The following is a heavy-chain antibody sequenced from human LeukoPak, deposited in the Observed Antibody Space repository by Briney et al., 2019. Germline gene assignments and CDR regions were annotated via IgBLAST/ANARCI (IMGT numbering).Heavy chain of an antibody. V-gene: IGHV4-4*02. CDR3: ATYYDILSGYTFDY. Sequence: SETLSLTSTVSGGSISRSNWWSWVRQPPGKGLEWIGEIHDTGSTNYNPPLKSRVTMSLDKSKNQFSLNLNSVTAADTAVYYCATYYDILSGYTFDYWGQGTLVAVSS. CDR1: GGSISRSNW. D-gene: IGHD3-9*01. CDR2: IHDTGST. J-gene: IGHJ4*02.